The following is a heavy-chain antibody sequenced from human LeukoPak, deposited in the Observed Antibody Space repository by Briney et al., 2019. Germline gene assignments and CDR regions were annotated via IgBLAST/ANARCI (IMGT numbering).Heavy chain of an antibody. V-gene: IGHV4-39*07. CDR1: GGSISSSSYY. D-gene: IGHD3-10*01. CDR2: IYYSGST. Sequence: PSETLSLTCTVSGGSISSSSYYWGWIRQPPGKGLEWIGSIYYSGSTYYNPSLKSRVTISVDTSKNQFSLKLSSVTAADTAVYYCARSPMRVRGAPYYYYMDVWGKGTTVTISS. J-gene: IGHJ6*03. CDR3: ARSPMRVRGAPYYYYMDV.